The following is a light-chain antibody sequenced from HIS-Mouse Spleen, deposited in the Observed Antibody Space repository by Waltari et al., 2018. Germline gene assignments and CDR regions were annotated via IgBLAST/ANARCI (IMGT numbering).Light chain of an antibody. J-gene: IGLJ2*01. CDR3: QVWDSSSDHVV. CDR1: NIGSKS. CDR2: DDI. V-gene: IGLV3-21*03. Sequence: SYVLTQPPSVSVAPGKTARITCGGNNIGSKSVHWYQQKPVQAPVLVVYDDIDRPSGIPERFSGSNSGNTATLTISRVEAGDEADYYCQVWDSSSDHVVFGGGTKLTVL.